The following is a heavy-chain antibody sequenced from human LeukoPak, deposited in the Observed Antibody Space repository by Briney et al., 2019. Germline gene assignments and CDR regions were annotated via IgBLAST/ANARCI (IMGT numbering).Heavy chain of an antibody. CDR1: GGSLSSSNW. Sequence: SGTLSLTCAVSGGSLSSSNWWSWVRQPPGQGLEWIGEIYHSGSTNYNPSLKSRVTILVDNSKNQFSLKLSSVTAADTAVYYCARQTGVAVATFHFDYWGQGTLVTVSS. CDR3: ARQTGVAVATFHFDY. D-gene: IGHD2-15*01. J-gene: IGHJ4*02. CDR2: IYHSGST. V-gene: IGHV4-4*02.